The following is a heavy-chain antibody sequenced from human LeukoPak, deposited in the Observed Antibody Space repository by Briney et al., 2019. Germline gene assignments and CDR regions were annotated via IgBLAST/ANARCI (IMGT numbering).Heavy chain of an antibody. D-gene: IGHD3-22*01. V-gene: IGHV3-7*01. CDR2: IKKDGSEK. Sequence: PGGSLRLSCAASGFTFSSYWMSWVRQAPGKGLEWVANIKKDGSEKYYVDSVKGRFTISRDNAKNSLYLQMNSLRAEDTAVYYCARDESSDYSSRGVFDIWGQGTMVTVSS. J-gene: IGHJ3*02. CDR3: ARDESSDYSSRGVFDI. CDR1: GFTFSSYW.